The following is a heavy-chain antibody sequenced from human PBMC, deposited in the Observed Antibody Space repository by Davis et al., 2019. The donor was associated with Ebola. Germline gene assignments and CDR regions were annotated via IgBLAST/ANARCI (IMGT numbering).Heavy chain of an antibody. J-gene: IGHJ6*02. Sequence: GESLKISCAASGFTFRNYAMMWVRQAPGKGLEWVSTIDGPTTNTHYGDSVKGRFTISRDNAKKSLYLQMNSLRDEDTAVYYCVRDNRRAYGMDVWGQGTTVTVSS. CDR2: IDGPTTNT. V-gene: IGHV3-23*05. D-gene: IGHD5-24*01. CDR1: GFTFRNYA. CDR3: VRDNRRAYGMDV.